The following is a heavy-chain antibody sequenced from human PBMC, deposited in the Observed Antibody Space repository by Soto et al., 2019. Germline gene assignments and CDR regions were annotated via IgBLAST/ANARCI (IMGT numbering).Heavy chain of an antibody. CDR2: IFPKFGTT. J-gene: IGHJ6*02. V-gene: IGHV1-69*13. D-gene: IGHD3-16*02. CDR3: EAEMTFGKLSVV. CDR1: GDTDTNYV. Sequence: SVKVSCKASGDTDTNYVISWVRQAPGQGLEWMGGIFPKFGTTYSAQKLQDRLTITADESTSTVYMQLSSLRLDDTAVYYCEAEMTFGKLSVVWGQGTTVTVPS.